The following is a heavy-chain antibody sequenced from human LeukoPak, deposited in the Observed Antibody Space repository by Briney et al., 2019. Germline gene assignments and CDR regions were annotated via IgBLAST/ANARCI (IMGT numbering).Heavy chain of an antibody. J-gene: IGHJ4*02. CDR2: IYYSGST. V-gene: IGHV4-61*08. Sequence: PSETLSLTCTVSGGSISNGDHYWSWIRQHPGKGLEWIGHIYYSGSTNYNPSLKSRVTISVDTSKNQFSLKLSSVTAADTAVYYCARNLYSSGWYPTGYWGQGTLVTVSS. CDR1: GGSISNGDHY. CDR3: ARNLYSSGWYPTGY. D-gene: IGHD6-19*01.